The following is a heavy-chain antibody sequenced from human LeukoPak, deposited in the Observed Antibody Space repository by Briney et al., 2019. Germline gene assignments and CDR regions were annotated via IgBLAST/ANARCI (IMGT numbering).Heavy chain of an antibody. CDR1: GYSISSGYY. Sequence: PSETLSLTCTVSGYSISSGYYWGWIRPPPGKGLEWIGSIYHSGSTYYNPSLKSRVTISVDTSKNQFSLKLSSVTAADTAVYYCAIYDFWSSYHDYWRQGTLVTVSS. V-gene: IGHV4-38-2*02. CDR2: IYHSGST. CDR3: AIYDFWSSYHDY. D-gene: IGHD3-3*01. J-gene: IGHJ4*02.